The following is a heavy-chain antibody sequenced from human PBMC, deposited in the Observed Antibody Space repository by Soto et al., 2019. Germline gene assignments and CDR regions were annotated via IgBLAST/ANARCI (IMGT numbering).Heavy chain of an antibody. CDR3: AISVPAAHYYYYYLDV. CDR1: GFTFSSYW. V-gene: IGHV3-7*01. CDR2: IKQDGSEK. D-gene: IGHD2-2*01. Sequence: EVQLVESGGGLVQPGGSLRLSCAASGFTFSSYWMSWVRQAPGKGLEWVANIKQDGSEKYYVDSVKCRLTIYRDNAKNSLYLQMNRLRADDTAVYYCAISVPAAHYYYYYLDVWGKGTTVTVS. J-gene: IGHJ6*03.